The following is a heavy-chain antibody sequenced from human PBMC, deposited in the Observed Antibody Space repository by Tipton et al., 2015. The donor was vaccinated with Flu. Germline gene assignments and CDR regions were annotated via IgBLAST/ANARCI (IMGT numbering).Heavy chain of an antibody. Sequence: SLRLSCAASGFTFSNYEMNWVRQAPGKGLEWVSYISKSGSTIYHADSVKGRFTISRDNAKNSLYLQMNSLRAEDTAVYYCATEVVVTNWGQGTLVTVSS. CDR1: GFTFSNYE. CDR2: ISKSGSTI. D-gene: IGHD3-22*01. V-gene: IGHV3-48*03. CDR3: ATEVVVTN. J-gene: IGHJ4*02.